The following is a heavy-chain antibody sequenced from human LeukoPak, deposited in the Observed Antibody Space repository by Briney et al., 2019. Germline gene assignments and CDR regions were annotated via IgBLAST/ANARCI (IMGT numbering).Heavy chain of an antibody. CDR3: AKGGRQWLALGYFDY. CDR2: ISGSGGST. J-gene: IGHJ4*02. CDR1: GFTFSSYA. D-gene: IGHD6-19*01. V-gene: IGHV3-23*01. Sequence: GGSLRLSCAASGFTFSSYAMSWVRQAPGKGLEWVSAISGSGGSTYYADSVRGRFTISRDSSKNTLYLQMNSLRAEDTAVYHRAKGGRQWLALGYFDYWGQGTLVTVSS.